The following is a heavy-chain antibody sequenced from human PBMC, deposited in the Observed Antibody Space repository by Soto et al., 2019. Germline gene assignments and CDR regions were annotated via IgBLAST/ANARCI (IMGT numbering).Heavy chain of an antibody. CDR2: IYYSGST. J-gene: IGHJ4*02. V-gene: IGHV4-31*03. CDR1: GGSFSSGGYY. CDR3: ARATSFSGHHGY. D-gene: IGHD2-8*02. Sequence: QLQLQESGPGLVKPSQTLSLACTVSGGSFSSGGYYWSWIRQLPGKGLEWIGYIYYSGSTYYHPSLKSRFTISLDTSKHQFSLKLSSVTAADTAVYYCARATSFSGHHGYWGQGTLVTVSS.